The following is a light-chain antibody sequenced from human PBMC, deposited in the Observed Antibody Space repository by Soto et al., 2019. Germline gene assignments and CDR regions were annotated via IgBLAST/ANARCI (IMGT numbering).Light chain of an antibody. Sequence: DIQMTQSPSNLSAYIGARAPITCRASQSSTSWLAWYQQKPGKAPKLLIYDASSLESGVPSRFSGSGSGTDFTLTISSLQPEDFATYYCQQSYSTPVLGQGTRLEIK. CDR3: QQSYSTPV. CDR1: QSSTSW. V-gene: IGKV1-5*01. CDR2: DAS. J-gene: IGKJ5*01.